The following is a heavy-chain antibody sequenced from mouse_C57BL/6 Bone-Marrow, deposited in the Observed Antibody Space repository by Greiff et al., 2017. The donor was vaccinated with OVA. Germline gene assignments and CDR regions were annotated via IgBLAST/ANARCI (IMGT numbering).Heavy chain of an antibody. CDR2: IWRGGST. Sequence: QVQLKESGPGLVQPSQSLSITCTVSGFSLTSYGVHWVRQSPGKGLEWLGVIWRGGSTDYNAAFMSRLSITKDNSKSQVFFKMNSLQADDTAIYYCAKNPGNIDDSYWYFDVWGTGTTVTVSS. V-gene: IGHV2-5*01. CDR3: AKNPGNIDDSYWYFDV. D-gene: IGHD2-4*01. J-gene: IGHJ1*03. CDR1: GFSLTSYG.